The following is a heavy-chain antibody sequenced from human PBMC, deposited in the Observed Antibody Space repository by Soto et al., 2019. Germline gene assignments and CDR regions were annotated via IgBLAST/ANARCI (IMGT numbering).Heavy chain of an antibody. CDR3: ARGAEYCSAGSCYQALDYYGMDV. CDR2: IIPIFGTA. Sequence: QVQLVQSGAEVKKPGSSVKVSCKASGGTFSSYAISWVRQAPGQGLEWMGGIIPIFGTANYAQKFQGRVTITADKSTSSAYMELSSLGSEDTAVYYCARGAEYCSAGSCYQALDYYGMDVWGQGTTVTVSS. V-gene: IGHV1-69*06. CDR1: GGTFSSYA. D-gene: IGHD2-15*01. J-gene: IGHJ6*02.